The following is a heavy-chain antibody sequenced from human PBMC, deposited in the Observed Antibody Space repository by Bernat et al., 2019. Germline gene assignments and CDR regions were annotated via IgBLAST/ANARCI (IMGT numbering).Heavy chain of an antibody. CDR1: GGSISSSSYY. CDR3: ATLSSERYYLNYFDY. V-gene: IGHV4-39*05. D-gene: IGHD1-26*01. Sequence: QLQLQESGPGLVKPSETPSLTCTVSGGSISSSSYYWGWIRQPPGKGLEWIGSFYYSGSTHYNPSLKSRVTISVDTSENQFSLKLSSVTAAEPALYYCATLSSERYYLNYFDYWDQGTLIPVSA. J-gene: IGHJ4*02. CDR2: FYYSGST.